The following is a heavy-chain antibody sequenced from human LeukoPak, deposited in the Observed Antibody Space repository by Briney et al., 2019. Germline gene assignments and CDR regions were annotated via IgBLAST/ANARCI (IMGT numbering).Heavy chain of an antibody. CDR3: ARSGSGSYYATNFDY. V-gene: IGHV1-24*01. D-gene: IGHD3-10*01. CDR1: GYTLTELS. CDR2: FDPEDGET. J-gene: IGHJ4*02. Sequence: ASVKVSCKVSGYTLTELSMHWVRQAPGKGLEWMGGFDPEDGETIYAQKFQGRVTMTADTSTSTAYMELRSLRSDDTAVYYCARSGSGSYYATNFDYWGQGTLVTVSS.